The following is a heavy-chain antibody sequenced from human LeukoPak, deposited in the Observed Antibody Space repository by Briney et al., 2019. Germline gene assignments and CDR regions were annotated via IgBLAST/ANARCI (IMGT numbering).Heavy chain of an antibody. Sequence: SETLSLTCTVSGGSISSSSYYWGWIRQPPGKGLEWIGSIYYSGSTYYNPSLKSRVTISVDTSKNQFSLKLSSVTAADTAVYYCAREPRWTPSLRMIAVAASDAFDIWGQGTMVTVSS. CDR1: GGSISSSSYY. CDR3: AREPRWTPSLRMIAVAASDAFDI. D-gene: IGHD6-19*01. J-gene: IGHJ3*02. V-gene: IGHV4-39*07. CDR2: IYYSGST.